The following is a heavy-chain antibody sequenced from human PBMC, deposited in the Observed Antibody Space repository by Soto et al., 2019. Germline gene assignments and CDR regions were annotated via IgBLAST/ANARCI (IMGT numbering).Heavy chain of an antibody. V-gene: IGHV4-30-4*01. Sequence: SETLSLTCPVSGGTFNSDYWSWIRQPPGKGLEWIGYIYYSGSTYYNPSLKSRVTISVDTSKNQFSLKLSSVTAADTAVYYCARGAYCSGGSCYGRRNWFDPWGQGTLVTVSS. CDR3: ARGAYCSGGSCYGRRNWFDP. CDR2: IYYSGST. D-gene: IGHD2-15*01. CDR1: GGTFNSDY. J-gene: IGHJ5*02.